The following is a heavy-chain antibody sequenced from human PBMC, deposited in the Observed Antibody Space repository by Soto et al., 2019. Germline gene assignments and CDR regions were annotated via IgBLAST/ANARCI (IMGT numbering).Heavy chain of an antibody. CDR3: ARATSASITIFGVVIGLIDY. CDR2: INPSGGST. Sequence: ASVKVSCKASGYTFTSYYMHWVRQAPGQGLEWMGIINPSGGSTSYAQKFQGRVTMTRDTSTSTVYMELSSLRSEDTAVYYCARATSASITIFGVVIGLIDYWGQGTLVTVSS. D-gene: IGHD3-3*01. V-gene: IGHV1-46*01. CDR1: GYTFTSYY. J-gene: IGHJ4*02.